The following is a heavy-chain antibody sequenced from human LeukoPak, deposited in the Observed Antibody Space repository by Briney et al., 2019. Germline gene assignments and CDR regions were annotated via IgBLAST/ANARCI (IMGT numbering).Heavy chain of an antibody. J-gene: IGHJ5*02. CDR1: GYTFTGYY. CDR3: ARGGYGGNSVWWFDP. CDR2: INPNSGGT. D-gene: IGHD4-23*01. V-gene: IGHV1-2*02. Sequence: ASAKVSCKASGYTFTGYYMHWVRQAPGQGLEWMGWINPNSGGTNYAQKFQGRVTMTRDTSISTAYMELSRLRSDDTAVYYCARGGYGGNSVWWFDPWGQGTLVTVSP.